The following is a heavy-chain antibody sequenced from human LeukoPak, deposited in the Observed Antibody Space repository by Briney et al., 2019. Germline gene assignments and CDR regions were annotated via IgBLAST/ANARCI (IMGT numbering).Heavy chain of an antibody. CDR2: IYYSGST. CDR3: ARLVTPRGWFDP. V-gene: IGHV4-39*01. CDR1: GGSISSSSYY. Sequence: SETLSLTCTVSGGSISSSSYYWGWIRQPPGKGLEWIGSIYYSGSTYYNPSLKSRVTISVDTSKNQFSLKLSSVTAADTAAYYCARLVTPRGWFDPWGQGTLVTVSS. D-gene: IGHD3-10*01. J-gene: IGHJ5*02.